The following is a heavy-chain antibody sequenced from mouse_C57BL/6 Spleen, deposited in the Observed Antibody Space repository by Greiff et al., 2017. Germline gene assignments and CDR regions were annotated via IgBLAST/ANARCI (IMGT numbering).Heavy chain of an antibody. V-gene: IGHV1-64*01. D-gene: IGHD2-4*01. CDR3: ARSEELRRAWFAY. J-gene: IGHJ3*01. CDR2: IHPNSGST. CDR1: GYTFTSYW. Sequence: QVQLQQPGAELVKPGASVKLSCKASGYTFTSYWMHWVKQRPGQGLEWIGMIHPNSGSTNYNEKFKSKATLTVDKSSSTAYRQLSSLTSEDSAVYYCARSEELRRAWFAYWGQGTLGTVSA.